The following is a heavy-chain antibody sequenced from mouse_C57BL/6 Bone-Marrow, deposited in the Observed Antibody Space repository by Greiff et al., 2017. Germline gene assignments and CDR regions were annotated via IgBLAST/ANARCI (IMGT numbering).Heavy chain of an antibody. Sequence: QVQLKQSGPGLVQPSQSLSITCTVSGFSLTSYGVHWVRQSPGKGLEWLGVIWRGGSTDYNAAFMFRLSTTKDNSKSRVFFKMNSLQADDTAIYYCAKSTSPGSSPYWYFDVWGTGTTVTVSS. V-gene: IGHV2-5*01. D-gene: IGHD1-1*01. J-gene: IGHJ1*03. CDR2: IWRGGST. CDR1: GFSLTSYG. CDR3: AKSTSPGSSPYWYFDV.